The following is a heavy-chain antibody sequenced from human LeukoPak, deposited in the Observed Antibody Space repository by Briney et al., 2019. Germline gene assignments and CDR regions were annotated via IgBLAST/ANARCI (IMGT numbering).Heavy chain of an antibody. V-gene: IGHV4-59*08. D-gene: IGHD4-23*01. CDR3: ARLTVSTVVTPVYWFDP. CDR2: IYYSGST. CDR1: GGSISSYY. Sequence: SETLSLTCTVSGGSISSYYWSWIRQPPGKGLEWIGYIYYSGSTNYNPSLKSRVTISVDTSKNQFSLKLSSVTAADTAVYYCARLTVSTVVTPVYWFDPWGQGPLVTVSS. J-gene: IGHJ5*02.